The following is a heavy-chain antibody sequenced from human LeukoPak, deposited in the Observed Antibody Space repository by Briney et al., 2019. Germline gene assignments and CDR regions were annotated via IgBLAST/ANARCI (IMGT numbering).Heavy chain of an antibody. Sequence: GGSLTLACAASGFTFRSCWIHWVRQGPGKGLVWVARINCGGDDTTYAASVKGRFTSARDNAKNMVYLQMNSLTGEHTAVYSCVRGACGNGVSLVSYGMDVWGQGSTVTVSS. J-gene: IGHJ6*02. D-gene: IGHD2-8*01. CDR1: GFTFRSCW. CDR3: VRGACGNGVSLVSYGMDV. CDR2: INCGGDDT. V-gene: IGHV3-74*01.